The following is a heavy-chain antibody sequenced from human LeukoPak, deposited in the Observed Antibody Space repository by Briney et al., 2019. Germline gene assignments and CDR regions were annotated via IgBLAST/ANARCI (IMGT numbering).Heavy chain of an antibody. CDR3: ARGRVRAAAGTWFDP. Sequence: ASVKVSCKASGYTFTGYYMHWVRQAPGQGLEWRGWINPNSGGTNYAQKFQGRVTMTRDTSISTAYMELSRLRSDDTAVYYCARGRVRAAAGTWFDPWGQGTLVTVSS. V-gene: IGHV1-2*02. D-gene: IGHD6-13*01. J-gene: IGHJ5*02. CDR1: GYTFTGYY. CDR2: INPNSGGT.